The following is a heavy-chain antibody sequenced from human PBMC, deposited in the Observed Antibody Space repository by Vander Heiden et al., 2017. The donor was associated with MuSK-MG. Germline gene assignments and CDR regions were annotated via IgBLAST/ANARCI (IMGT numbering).Heavy chain of an antibody. J-gene: IGHJ4*02. Sequence: EVQLVQSGAEVKEPGEPLKISCKGSGYSFTSYWIGWVRQMPGKGLEWMGIIYPGDSDTRYSPSFQGQVTISADESITTAYLQWSSLKASDTAIYYCARYPQGMKTFARYYFDYWGQGTLVTVSS. V-gene: IGHV5-51*01. CDR1: GYSFTSYW. CDR2: IYPGDSDT. CDR3: ARYPQGMKTFARYYFDY. D-gene: IGHD3-10*01.